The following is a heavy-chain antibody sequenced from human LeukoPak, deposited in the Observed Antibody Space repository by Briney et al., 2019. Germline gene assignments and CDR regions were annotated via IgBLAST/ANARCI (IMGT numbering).Heavy chain of an antibody. CDR3: ARESGEVDNRFDP. D-gene: IGHD1-26*01. J-gene: IGHJ5*02. Sequence: PGRSLRLSCAASGFTFSSYAMHCVRQAPGKGLEWVAVISYDGSNKYYADSVKGRFTISRDNSKNTLYLQMNSLRAEDTAVYYCARESGEVDNRFDPWGQGTLVTVSS. V-gene: IGHV3-30-3*01. CDR1: GFTFSSYA. CDR2: ISYDGSNK.